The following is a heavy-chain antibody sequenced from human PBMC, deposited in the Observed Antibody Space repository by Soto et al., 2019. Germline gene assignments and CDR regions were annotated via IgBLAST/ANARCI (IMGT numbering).Heavy chain of an antibody. Sequence: ASVKVSCKASGYTFTSYGISWVRQAPGQGLEWMGWISAYNGNTNYAQKLQGRVTMTTDTSTSTAYMELRSLRSDDTAVYYCARDLSKFAIVVAGGFDYWGQGTLVTVSS. D-gene: IGHD6-19*01. V-gene: IGHV1-18*01. CDR1: GYTFTSYG. J-gene: IGHJ4*02. CDR3: ARDLSKFAIVVAGGFDY. CDR2: ISAYNGNT.